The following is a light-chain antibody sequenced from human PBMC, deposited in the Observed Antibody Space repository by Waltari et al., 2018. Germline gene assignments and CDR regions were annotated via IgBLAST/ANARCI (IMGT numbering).Light chain of an antibody. V-gene: IGKV3-15*01. CDR1: QSISRN. Sequence: EVVMTQSPATLSVSPGERATLPCRTSQSISRNLAWYQQKPGQAPRLLIYGANTRATGIPARFSGSGSGTEFTLTINSLQSEDFAVYYCQQYDNWPPLTFGGGTKVEMK. J-gene: IGKJ4*01. CDR3: QQYDNWPPLT. CDR2: GAN.